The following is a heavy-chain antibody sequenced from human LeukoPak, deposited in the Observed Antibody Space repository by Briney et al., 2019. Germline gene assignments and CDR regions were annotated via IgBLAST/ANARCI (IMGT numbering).Heavy chain of an antibody. D-gene: IGHD3-22*01. J-gene: IGHJ4*02. Sequence: PGGSLRLSCAASGLTFSSYWMHWVRQAPGKGLVWVSRINSDGSSTSYADSVKGRFTISRDNAKNTLYLQMNSLRAEDTAVYYCARLGGYDSSGYSDYWGQGTLVTVSS. CDR2: INSDGSST. CDR1: GLTFSSYW. V-gene: IGHV3-74*01. CDR3: ARLGGYDSSGYSDY.